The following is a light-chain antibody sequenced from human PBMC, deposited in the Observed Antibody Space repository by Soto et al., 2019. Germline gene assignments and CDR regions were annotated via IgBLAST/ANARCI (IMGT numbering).Light chain of an antibody. V-gene: IGKV3-20*01. J-gene: IGKJ4*01. CDR3: EQYCSTPLP. Sequence: EIVLTQSPGTLSLSPGERATLSCRASQSFANNYLAWYQQKPGQAPRFLMYDASSRATGIPDRFSGSGSGTDFTLTISRLEPEDFAVYYCEQYCSTPLPFGGGTKVEIK. CDR1: QSFANNY. CDR2: DAS.